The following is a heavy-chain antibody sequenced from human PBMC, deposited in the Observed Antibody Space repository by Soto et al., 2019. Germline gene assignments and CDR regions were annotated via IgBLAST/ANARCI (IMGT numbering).Heavy chain of an antibody. D-gene: IGHD2-21*02. CDR2: IYYSGST. J-gene: IGHJ4*02. CDR1: GGSISSGDYY. CDR3: ARDRVWDCGGDCYSGLGFDY. V-gene: IGHV4-30-4*01. Sequence: QVQLQESGPGLVKRSQTLSLNCTVSGGSISSGDYYWSWIRQPPGKGLEWVGYIYYSGSTYYNPSLKSRVTISVDTSKNQFSLKLSSVTAADTAVYYCARDRVWDCGGDCYSGLGFDYWGQGTLVTVSS.